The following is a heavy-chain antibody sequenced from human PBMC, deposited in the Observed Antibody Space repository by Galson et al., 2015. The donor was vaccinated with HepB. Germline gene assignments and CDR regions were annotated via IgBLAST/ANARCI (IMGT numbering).Heavy chain of an antibody. CDR3: ARGGMATIGGPTFDY. D-gene: IGHD5-24*01. Sequence: PVKVSCKAYRYIFTKFGISWVRQAPGQGLEWMGWINPSNGNTNYAQKFQGRVIMTTDTSTSTAYMELRSLRSDDTAVYYCARGGMATIGGPTFDYWGQGTLVTVSS. J-gene: IGHJ4*02. CDR1: RYIFTKFG. CDR2: INPSNGNT. V-gene: IGHV1-18*01.